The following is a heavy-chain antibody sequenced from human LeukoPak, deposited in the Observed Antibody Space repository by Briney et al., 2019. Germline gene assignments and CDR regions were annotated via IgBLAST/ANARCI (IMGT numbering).Heavy chain of an antibody. CDR2: IYYSGST. D-gene: IGHD6-19*01. CDR1: GGSISSYY. Sequence: SETLSLTCTVSGGSISSYYWSWIRQPPGKGLEWIGYIYYSGSTNYNPSLKSRVTISVDTSKNQFSLKLSSVTAADTAVYYCARFGMAGTAGVAFDIWGQGTMVTVSS. CDR3: ARFGMAGTAGVAFDI. V-gene: IGHV4-59*01. J-gene: IGHJ3*02.